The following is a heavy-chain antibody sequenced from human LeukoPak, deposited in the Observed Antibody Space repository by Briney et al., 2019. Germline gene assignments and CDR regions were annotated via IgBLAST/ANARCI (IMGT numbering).Heavy chain of an antibody. D-gene: IGHD6-13*01. CDR3: ASVRGEQQLVHGAFDI. V-gene: IGHV3-30-3*01. J-gene: IGHJ3*02. CDR1: GFTFSSYA. CDR2: ISYDGSNK. Sequence: GRSLRLSCAASGFTFSSYAMHWVRQAPGEGLEWVAVISYDGSNKYYADSVKGRFTISRDNSKNTLYLQMNSLRAEDTAVYYCASVRGEQQLVHGAFDIWGQGTMVTVSS.